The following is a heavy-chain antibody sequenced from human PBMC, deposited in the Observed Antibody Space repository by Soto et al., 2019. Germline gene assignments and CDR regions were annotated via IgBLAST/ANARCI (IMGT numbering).Heavy chain of an antibody. V-gene: IGHV4-39*01. J-gene: IGHJ5*02. D-gene: IGHD4-17*01. CDR1: GGSISSSSYY. Sequence: SETLSLTCTVSGGSISSSSYYWGWIRQPPGKGLEWIGSIYYSGSTYYNPSLKSRVTISVDTSKNQFSLKLSSVTAADTAVYYCARHDYGDYVGWFDPWGQGTLVTVSS. CDR2: IYYSGST. CDR3: ARHDYGDYVGWFDP.